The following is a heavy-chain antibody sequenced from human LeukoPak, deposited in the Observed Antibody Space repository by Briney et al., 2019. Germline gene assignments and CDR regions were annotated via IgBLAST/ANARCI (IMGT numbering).Heavy chain of an antibody. CDR1: GYTFTSYG. J-gene: IGHJ4*02. CDR2: ISAYNGNT. D-gene: IGHD3-22*01. CDR3: ARGYYYDSSGSNFDY. Sequence: ASVKVSCKASGYTFTSYGISWVRQAPGQGLEWMGWISAYNGNTNYAQKLQGRVTMTTDTSTSTAYMELRSLGSDDTAVYYCARGYYYDSSGSNFDYWGQGTLVTVSS. V-gene: IGHV1-18*01.